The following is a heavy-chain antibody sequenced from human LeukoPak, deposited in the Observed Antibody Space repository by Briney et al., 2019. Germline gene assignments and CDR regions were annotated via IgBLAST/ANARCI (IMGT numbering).Heavy chain of an antibody. CDR2: ISSSSNYI. CDR1: GFSFSAYT. V-gene: IGHV3-21*01. CDR3: ARELPTGTGCFDY. J-gene: IGHJ4*02. Sequence: GGPLRLSCAASGFSFSAYTINWVRQAPGKALEWFSSISSSSNYIFYADSVKGRFTISRDNAKNSLSLQMNSLRGEDTAVYYCARELPTGTGCFDYWGQGTLVTVSS. D-gene: IGHD3-10*01.